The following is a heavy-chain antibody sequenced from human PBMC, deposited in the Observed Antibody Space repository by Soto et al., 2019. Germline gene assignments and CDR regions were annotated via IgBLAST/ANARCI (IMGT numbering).Heavy chain of an antibody. J-gene: IGHJ3*02. V-gene: IGHV1-69*12. Sequence: QVQLVQSGAEVKKPGSSVNVSCKASGCTFSSYAISWVRQAPGQGLEWMGGIIPIFGTANYAKKFQGRVTITADESTSTAYMELSSLRSEDTAVYYCARGHSGSYGAGDAFDIWGQGTMVTVSS. CDR2: IIPIFGTA. CDR3: ARGHSGSYGAGDAFDI. D-gene: IGHD1-26*01. CDR1: GCTFSSYA.